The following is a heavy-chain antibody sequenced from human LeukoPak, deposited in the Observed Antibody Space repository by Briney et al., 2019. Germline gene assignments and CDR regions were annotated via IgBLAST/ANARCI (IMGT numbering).Heavy chain of an antibody. CDR3: ARDRGQFDY. V-gene: IGHV1-46*01. CDR1: GYTFSNYY. CDR2: INPTAGNT. Sequence: GASVKVSCKASGYTFSNYYLHWVRQAPGQGLEWMGLINPTAGNTHYAQKLQGRVTMTTDTSTSTAYMELRSLRSDDTAVYYCARDRGQFDYWGQGTLVTVSS. D-gene: IGHD3-10*01. J-gene: IGHJ4*02.